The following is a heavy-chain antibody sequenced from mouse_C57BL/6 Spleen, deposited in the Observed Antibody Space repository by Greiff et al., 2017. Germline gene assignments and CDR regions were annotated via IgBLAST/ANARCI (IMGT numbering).Heavy chain of an antibody. CDR3: ARMGLRYFDY. D-gene: IGHD1-1*01. CDR1: GYTFTSYW. V-gene: IGHV1-59*01. Sequence: VQLQQPGAELVRPGTSVKLSCKASGYTFTSYWMHWVKQRPGQGLEWIGVIDPSDSYTNYNQKFKGKATLTVDHSSSPAYMQLSSLTSEDSAVYYCARMGLRYFDYWGQGTTLTVSS. J-gene: IGHJ2*01. CDR2: IDPSDSYT.